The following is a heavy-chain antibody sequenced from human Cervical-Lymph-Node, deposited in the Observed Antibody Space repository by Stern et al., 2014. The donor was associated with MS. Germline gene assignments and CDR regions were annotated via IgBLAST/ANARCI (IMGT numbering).Heavy chain of an antibody. CDR2: IWFDENNR. J-gene: IGHJ4*02. V-gene: IGHV3-33*01. D-gene: IGHD3-22*01. Sequence: VQLVESGGGVVQPGMSLRLSCAATGFSFSTYGMHWVRQAPGKGLEGVSVIWFDENNRSYADSVKGRFTISRDNSKNMLYLQMNSLGAEDTAVYYCASTQIGEGDSSGYDLDYWGQGTLVTVSS. CDR1: GFSFSTYG. CDR3: ASTQIGEGDSSGYDLDY.